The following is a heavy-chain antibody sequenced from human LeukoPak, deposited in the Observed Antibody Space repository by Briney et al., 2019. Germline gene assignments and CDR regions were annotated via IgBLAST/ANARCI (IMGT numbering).Heavy chain of an antibody. CDR2: IYYSGNT. CDR3: ARRYVWGSYFDY. D-gene: IGHD3-16*01. Sequence: PSETLSLTCTVSGGSISGTTSYWGWIRQPPGKGLQWIGSIYYSGNTYYNPSLKSRVTISVDTSKNQFSLTLNSVTAADTAVYYCARRYVWGSYFDYWGRGTHVTVSS. CDR1: GGSISGTTSY. V-gene: IGHV4-39*01. J-gene: IGHJ4*02.